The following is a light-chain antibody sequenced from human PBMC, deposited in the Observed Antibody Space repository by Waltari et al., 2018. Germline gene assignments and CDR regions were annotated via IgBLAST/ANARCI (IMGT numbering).Light chain of an antibody. CDR1: TGAVTSSSF. Sequence: QTVVTQQPSLTVSPGGTITLTCASSTGAVTSSSFPNWFQQKRGQAPRPLIYSTSSKYSWTPARFSGSLLGGKAAMTLSGVQPEDEADYYCLLYYGHSQLVFGGGTRLTVL. CDR3: LLYYGHSQLV. CDR2: STS. J-gene: IGLJ2*01. V-gene: IGLV7-43*01.